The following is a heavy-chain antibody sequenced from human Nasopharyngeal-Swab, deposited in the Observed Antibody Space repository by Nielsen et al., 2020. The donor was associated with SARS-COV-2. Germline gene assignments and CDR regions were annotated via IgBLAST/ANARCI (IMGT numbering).Heavy chain of an antibody. CDR3: ARDGLWGRDY. CDR2: MNQDGSEK. Sequence: ETLSLTCAASGFTFSRHWMSWVRQAPGKGLEWVANMNQDGSEKHYVDSLKGRFTISRDNAKNSLYLHMNSLRAEDTAVYYCARDGLWGRDYWGQGTLVTVSS. J-gene: IGHJ4*02. CDR1: GFTFSRHW. D-gene: IGHD7-27*01. V-gene: IGHV3-7*04.